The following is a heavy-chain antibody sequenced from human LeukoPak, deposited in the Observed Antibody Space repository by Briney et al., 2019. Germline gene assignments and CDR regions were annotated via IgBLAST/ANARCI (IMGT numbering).Heavy chain of an antibody. CDR1: GFTFSSYA. CDR3: ARDLIVVVPAAMTALYYYYYGMDV. Sequence: GRSLRLSCAASGFTFSSYAMHWVRQAPGKGLEWVAVISYDGSNKYYADSVKGRSTISRDNSKNTLYLQMNSLRAEDTAVYYCARDLIVVVPAAMTALYYYYYGMDVWGQGTTVTVSS. D-gene: IGHD2-2*01. V-gene: IGHV3-30-3*01. CDR2: ISYDGSNK. J-gene: IGHJ6*02.